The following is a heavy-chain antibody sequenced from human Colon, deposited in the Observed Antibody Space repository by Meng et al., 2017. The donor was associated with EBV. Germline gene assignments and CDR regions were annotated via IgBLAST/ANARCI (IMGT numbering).Heavy chain of an antibody. CDR1: GAFISSGNYH. CDR3: TSYAVGAGGIGY. Sequence: PLQAWGPGLVLPSTPLPPSCVVSGAFISSGNYHWSGLRQAPGKGLEWIGHSESTSYNPSLRSRVVISVDTAKNQFSLRLDSVTAADTDVYYCTSYAVGAGGIGYWGQGTLVTVSS. V-gene: IGHV4-30-4*01. CDR2: HSEST. D-gene: IGHD6-13*01. J-gene: IGHJ4*02.